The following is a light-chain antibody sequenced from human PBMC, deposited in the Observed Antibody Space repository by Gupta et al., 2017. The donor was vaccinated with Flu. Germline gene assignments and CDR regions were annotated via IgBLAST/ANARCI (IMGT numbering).Light chain of an antibody. Sequence: TCGSSTGAVTSGHYSYWFQQKPVQAPTTLIYDTNNTHSWTPGRFSGSLLGGKAALTLSGAQAEDEAEYYCLLSYSGVRVFGGGTKLTVL. CDR2: DTN. J-gene: IGLJ3*02. CDR1: TGAVTSGHY. CDR3: LLSYSGVRV. V-gene: IGLV7-46*01.